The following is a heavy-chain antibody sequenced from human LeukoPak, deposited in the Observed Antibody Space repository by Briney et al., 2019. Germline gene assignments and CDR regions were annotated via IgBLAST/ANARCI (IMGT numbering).Heavy chain of an antibody. Sequence: PGGSLRLSCAASGCTFSSYWMSWVRQAPGKGLEWVANIKQDGSEKYYVDSVKGRFTISRDNAKNSLYLQMNSLRAEDTAVYYCARVAYYDFWSGYYNYYYYGMDVWGQGTTVTVSS. V-gene: IGHV3-7*04. D-gene: IGHD3-3*01. CDR2: IKQDGSEK. J-gene: IGHJ6*02. CDR3: ARVAYYDFWSGYYNYYYYGMDV. CDR1: GCTFSSYW.